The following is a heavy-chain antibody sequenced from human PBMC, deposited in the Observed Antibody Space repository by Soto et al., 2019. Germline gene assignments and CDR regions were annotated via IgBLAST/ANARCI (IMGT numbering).Heavy chain of an antibody. CDR1: GGSISSYY. J-gene: IGHJ4*02. CDR3: ARARRGYYLDY. V-gene: IGHV4-59*01. CDR2: IYYSGST. Sequence: QVQLQESGPGLVKPSETLSLTCTVSGGSISSYYWSWIRQPPGKGLEWIGYIYYSGSTNYNPSLKSRGTISVDTSKNQFSLKLSSVTAADTAVYYCARARRGYYLDYWGQGTLVTVSS.